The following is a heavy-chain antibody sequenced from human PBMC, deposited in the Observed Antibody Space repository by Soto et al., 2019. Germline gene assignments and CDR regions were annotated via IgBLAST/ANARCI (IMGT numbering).Heavy chain of an antibody. J-gene: IGHJ4*02. CDR2: INPIFGTA. D-gene: IGHD7-27*01. Sequence: SAEVTCNACVAALSSYAISCVREAPEQGLEWMGGINPIFGTANAAQKFQGRVTITADKSTSTAYMELSSLRSEDTAVYYCAKRSPWGPPDYWGQGTRVTVSA. CDR3: AKRSPWGPPDY. V-gene: IGHV1-69*06. CDR1: VAALSSYA.